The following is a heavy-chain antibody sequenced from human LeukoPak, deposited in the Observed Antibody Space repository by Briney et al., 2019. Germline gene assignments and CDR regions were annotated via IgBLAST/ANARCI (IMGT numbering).Heavy chain of an antibody. D-gene: IGHD4-23*01. Sequence: ASVKVSCKASGGTFSSYAISWVRQAPGQGLEWMGGIIPIFGTANYAQKFQGRVTITTDESTSTAYMELSSLRSEDTAVYYCASLGPKGDHYGGSTPHYYYYMDVWGKGTTVTVSS. CDR2: IIPIFGTA. V-gene: IGHV1-69*05. J-gene: IGHJ6*03. CDR3: ASLGPKGDHYGGSTPHYYYYMDV. CDR1: GGTFSSYA.